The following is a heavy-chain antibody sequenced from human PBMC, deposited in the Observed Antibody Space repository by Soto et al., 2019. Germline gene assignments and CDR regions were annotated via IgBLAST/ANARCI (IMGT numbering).Heavy chain of an antibody. Sequence: QVQLVQSGAEVKKPGASVKVSCKASGYSFTSYDINWVRQATGQGLEWMGWMNPNSGNTGYAQKFQGRVTMSRNTSISTAYMELSSLKFEDTAVYFCAREGWELTWWGQGTLVTVSS. J-gene: IGHJ4*02. D-gene: IGHD1-26*01. CDR2: MNPNSGNT. CDR3: AREGWELTW. CDR1: GYSFTSYD. V-gene: IGHV1-8*01.